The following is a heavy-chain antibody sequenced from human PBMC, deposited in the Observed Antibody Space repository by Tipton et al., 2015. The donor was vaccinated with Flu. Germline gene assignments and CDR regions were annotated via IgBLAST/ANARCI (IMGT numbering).Heavy chain of an antibody. CDR1: GFTFSNYW. J-gene: IGHJ4*02. V-gene: IGHV3-7*03. CDR3: ARQIGGGDCY. Sequence: VQLVQSGGGLVQPGGSLRLSCVDSGFTFSNYWMTWVRQAPGKGLEWVANINQNGSVIHYVDSVKGRFIISRDNAKNSVYLQMNDLRAEDTAVYYCARQIGGGDCYWGQGTLVTVS. D-gene: IGHD2-21*01. CDR2: INQNGSVI.